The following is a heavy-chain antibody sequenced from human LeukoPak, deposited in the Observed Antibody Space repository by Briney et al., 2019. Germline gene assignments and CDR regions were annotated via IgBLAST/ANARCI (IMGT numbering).Heavy chain of an antibody. CDR1: GFTVSSNY. CDR3: ARVPYYDSSGYYFLSYVDY. Sequence: PGGSLRLSCAASGFTVSSNYMSWVRQAPGKGLEWDSVIYSGGSTYYADSVRGRFTISRDNSKNTLYLQMNSLGAEDTAVYYCARVPYYDSSGYYFLSYVDYWGQGTLVTVSS. D-gene: IGHD3-22*01. CDR2: IYSGGST. J-gene: IGHJ4*02. V-gene: IGHV3-53*01.